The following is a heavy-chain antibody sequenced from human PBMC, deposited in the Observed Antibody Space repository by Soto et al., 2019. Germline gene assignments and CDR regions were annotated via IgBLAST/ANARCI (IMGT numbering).Heavy chain of an antibody. CDR3: ASWGGSSSRYFDY. Sequence: SETLSLTCAVSGDSISSSNWWSWVRQPPGKGLEWIGEIYHGGITNSNPSLKSRVTISVDKSKNQFSLRLSSVTAADTAVYYCASWGGSSSRYFDYWGQGALVTVSS. CDR2: IYHGGIT. J-gene: IGHJ4*02. CDR1: GDSISSSNW. V-gene: IGHV4-4*02. D-gene: IGHD6-6*01.